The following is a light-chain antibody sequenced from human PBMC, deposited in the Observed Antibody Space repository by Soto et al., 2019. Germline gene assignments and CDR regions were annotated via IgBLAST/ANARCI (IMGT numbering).Light chain of an antibody. CDR3: LQANRVPLS. CDR1: QGITTN. J-gene: IGKJ5*01. Sequence: DIQMTQSPSSVSASVEDRVTITCRASQGITTNLAWYQQKPGKAPKLLIYAASSLQSGVPPRFSGSGSGTGFTLTISSLQPEDFAIYYCLQANRVPLSFGQGTRLE. V-gene: IGKV1-12*01. CDR2: AAS.